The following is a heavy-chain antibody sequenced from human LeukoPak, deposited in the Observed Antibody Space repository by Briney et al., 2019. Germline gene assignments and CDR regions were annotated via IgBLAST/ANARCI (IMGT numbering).Heavy chain of an antibody. CDR3: AREMGWNYGDY. D-gene: IGHD1-7*01. Sequence: GGSLRLSCAASGFTFSTYWMTWVRQAPGKGLEWVANIKKDGSEKYYVDSVRGRFTISRDNAKNSLYLQMNSLRAEDTAVYYCAREMGWNYGDYWGQGTLVSVSS. J-gene: IGHJ4*02. CDR1: GFTFSTYW. CDR2: IKKDGSEK. V-gene: IGHV3-7*05.